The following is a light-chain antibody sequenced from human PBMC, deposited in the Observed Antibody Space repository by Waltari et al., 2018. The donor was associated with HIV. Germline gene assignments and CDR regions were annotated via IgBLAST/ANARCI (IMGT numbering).Light chain of an antibody. Sequence: QSALTQPRSVTGSPGQSVTISCTGTSSDVGGYNSVPWYQQHPGKAPKLIIYDVSKRPSGVPDRFSGSKSGNTASLTISGLQAEDEVHYYCCSYAGSHTPWVFGGGTKVTVL. CDR1: SSDVGGYNS. J-gene: IGLJ3*02. CDR2: DVS. CDR3: CSYAGSHTPWV. V-gene: IGLV2-11*01.